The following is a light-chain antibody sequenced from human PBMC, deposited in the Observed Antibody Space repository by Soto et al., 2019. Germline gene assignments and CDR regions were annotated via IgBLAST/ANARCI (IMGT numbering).Light chain of an antibody. Sequence: EIVMTQSPATLSVSPGERATLSCRASQSVSRNLAWYQQKPGQAPRLLIYGASTRATGVPATFSGSASGTEFTLTISSLQSEDFAVYYCQQRSNWPLTFGGGTKVDI. CDR1: QSVSRN. CDR3: QQRSNWPLT. CDR2: GAS. V-gene: IGKV3-15*01. J-gene: IGKJ4*01.